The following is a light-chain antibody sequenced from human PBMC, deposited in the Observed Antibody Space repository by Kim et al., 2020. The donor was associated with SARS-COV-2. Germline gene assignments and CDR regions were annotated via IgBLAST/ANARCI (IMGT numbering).Light chain of an antibody. CDR2: AAS. V-gene: IGKV1-5*01. CDR1: QSIDRW. J-gene: IGKJ4*01. Sequence: STLSASVVDRVTITCRASQSIDRWLAWYQQKPGKAPKLLISAASTLESGVPSRFSGSRSGTEFTLTISSLQPDDSATYYCQQYDAHFGGGTRVEI. CDR3: QQYDAH.